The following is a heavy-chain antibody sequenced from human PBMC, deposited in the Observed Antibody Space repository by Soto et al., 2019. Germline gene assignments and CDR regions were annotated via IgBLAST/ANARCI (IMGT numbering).Heavy chain of an antibody. CDR3: AKCHDSSGYPPVYYYGMDV. Sequence: GGSLRLSCAASGFTFSSYAMSWVRQAPGKGLEWVSAISGSGGSTYYADSVKGRFTISRDNSKNTLYLQMNSLRAEDTAVYYCAKCHDSSGYPPVYYYGMDVWGQGTTVTVS. D-gene: IGHD3-22*01. CDR1: GFTFSSYA. J-gene: IGHJ6*02. V-gene: IGHV3-23*01. CDR2: ISGSGGST.